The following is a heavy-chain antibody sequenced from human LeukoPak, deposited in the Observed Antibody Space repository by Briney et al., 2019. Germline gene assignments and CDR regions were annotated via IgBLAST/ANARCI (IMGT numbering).Heavy chain of an antibody. V-gene: IGHV1-2*04. CDR3: ATYYCSTTTCTPIDP. D-gene: IGHD2-2*01. Sequence: ASVKVSCKVSGYTFTSYFIHWVRQAPGQGLEWMGWINPNSGGTNYAQEFQGWVTMTRDTSINTAYMELSRLRSDDTAVYYCATYYCSTTTCTPIDPWGQGTLVTVSS. CDR1: GYTFTSYF. CDR2: INPNSGGT. J-gene: IGHJ5*02.